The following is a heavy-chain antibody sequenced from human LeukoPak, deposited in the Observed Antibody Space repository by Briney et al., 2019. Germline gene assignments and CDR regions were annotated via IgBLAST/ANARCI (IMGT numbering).Heavy chain of an antibody. CDR1: GFTFSAYA. J-gene: IGHJ4*02. D-gene: IGHD6-19*01. CDR3: ARAEGSSGWYMGGDYFDY. Sequence: GGSLRLSCTASGFTFSAYAMMWVRQAPGKGLEWVASIKQDESEKYYGDSVKGRFAVSRDNAKNSLFLQMNSLRAEDTAVYYCARAEGSSGWYMGGDYFDYWGQGTLVTVSS. V-gene: IGHV3-7*01. CDR2: IKQDESEK.